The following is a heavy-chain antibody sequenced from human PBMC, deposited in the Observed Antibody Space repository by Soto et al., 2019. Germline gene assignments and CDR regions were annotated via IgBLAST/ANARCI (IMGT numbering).Heavy chain of an antibody. V-gene: IGHV3-23*01. Sequence: EVQLLESGGGLVQPGGSLRLSCVGSGFTFINYAMNWVRQAPGKGLEWVSGISGGGDRTFDADSVKGRFTITRDNSKNTVNLQMNSLRADDTAVYYCFRKALGSTIRPDYWYFDLWGRGTLVTVSS. J-gene: IGHJ2*01. CDR2: ISGGGDRT. D-gene: IGHD3-16*01. CDR3: FRKALGSTIRPDYWYFDL. CDR1: GFTFINYA.